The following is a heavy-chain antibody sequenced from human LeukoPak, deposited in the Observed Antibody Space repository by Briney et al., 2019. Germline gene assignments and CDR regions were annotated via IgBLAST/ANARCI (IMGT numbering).Heavy chain of an antibody. CDR3: ASWFRYCSGGSCYNGMDV. CDR1: GGAFSSYA. J-gene: IGHJ6*02. D-gene: IGHD2-15*01. V-gene: IGHV1-69*04. Sequence: SVKVSCKASGGAFSSYAISWVRQAPGQGLEWMGRIIPIFGIANYAQKFQGRVTITADKSTSTAYMELSSLRSEDTAVYYCASWFRYCSGGSCYNGMDVWGQGTTVTVSS. CDR2: IIPIFGIA.